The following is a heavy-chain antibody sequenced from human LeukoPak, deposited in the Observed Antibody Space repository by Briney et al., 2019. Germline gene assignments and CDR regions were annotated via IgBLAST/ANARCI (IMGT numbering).Heavy chain of an antibody. CDR2: ISGSGGST. J-gene: IGHJ4*02. V-gene: IGHV3-23*01. D-gene: IGHD3-22*01. CDR3: AKGPRDSSGYYWYYFDY. CDR1: GLTFSSYA. Sequence: GGSLRLSCAASGLTFSSYAMSWVRQAPGKGLEWVSAISGSGGSTYYAASVKGRFTISRDNSKNTLYLQMNSLRAEDTAVYYCAKGPRDSSGYYWYYFDYWGQGTLVTVSS.